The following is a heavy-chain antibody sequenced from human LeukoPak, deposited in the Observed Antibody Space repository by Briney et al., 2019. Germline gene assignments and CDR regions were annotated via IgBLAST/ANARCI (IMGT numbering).Heavy chain of an antibody. CDR2: ITGSGGTT. V-gene: IGHV3-23*01. Sequence: GGSLRLSCAASGFTFTSYAMSWVRQAPGKGLEWVSAITGSGGTTYYADFVKGRFTISGDNSKNTLYLQMNGLRVEDTAVDYCAKMQGYFDYWGQGTLVTVSS. J-gene: IGHJ4*02. CDR1: GFTFTSYA. CDR3: AKMQGYFDY.